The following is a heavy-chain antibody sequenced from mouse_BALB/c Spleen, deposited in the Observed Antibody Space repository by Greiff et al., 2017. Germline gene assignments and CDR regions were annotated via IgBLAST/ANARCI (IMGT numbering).Heavy chain of an antibody. J-gene: IGHJ4*01. Sequence: EVQRVESGGGLVQPGGSRKLSCAASGFTFSSYGMSWVRQTPDKRLEWVATISSGGSYTYYPDSVKGRFTISRDNAKNTLYLQMSSLKSEDTAMYYCARHDHYYGSSVYAMDYWGQGTSVTVSS. CDR2: ISSGGSYT. CDR3: ARHDHYYGSSVYAMDY. CDR1: GFTFSSYG. D-gene: IGHD1-1*01. V-gene: IGHV5-6*01.